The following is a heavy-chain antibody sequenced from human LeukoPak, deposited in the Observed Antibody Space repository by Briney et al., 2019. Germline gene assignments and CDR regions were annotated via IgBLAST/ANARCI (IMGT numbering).Heavy chain of an antibody. CDR3: ARPHGRYGSGKGNFDY. CDR1: GGSISNYY. J-gene: IGHJ4*02. V-gene: IGHV4-59*12. CDR2: IYYSGST. Sequence: PSETLSLTCTVSGGSISNYYWSWIRQPPGKGLEWIGYIYYSGSTNYNPSLKSRVTISVDTSKNQFSLKLSSVTAADTAVYYCARPHGRYGSGKGNFDYWGQGTLVTVSS. D-gene: IGHD3-10*01.